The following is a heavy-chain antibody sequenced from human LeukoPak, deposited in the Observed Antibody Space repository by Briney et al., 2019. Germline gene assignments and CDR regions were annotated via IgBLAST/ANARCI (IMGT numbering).Heavy chain of an antibody. Sequence: GGSLRLSCEVSGFRFSTYWITWVRQAPGKGLEWVANIKEDGSDKYYVDSVKGRFTISRDNAKNSVYLQMNSLRAEDTAVYYCARGSGWTDYWGQGTLVTVSS. CDR1: GFRFSTYW. V-gene: IGHV3-7*01. J-gene: IGHJ4*02. D-gene: IGHD6-19*01. CDR3: ARGSGWTDY. CDR2: IKEDGSDK.